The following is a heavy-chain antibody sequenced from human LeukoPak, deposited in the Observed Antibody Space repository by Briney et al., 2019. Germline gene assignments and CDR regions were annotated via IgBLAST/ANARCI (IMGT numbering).Heavy chain of an antibody. J-gene: IGHJ5*02. CDR1: GGSISSGSYY. V-gene: IGHV4-61*02. Sequence: SQTLSLTCTVSGGSISSGSYYWSWIRQPAGKGLEWIGRIYTSGSTNYNPSLKSRVTISVDTSKNQFSLKLSSVTAADTAVYYCARDRAAAGWFDPWGQGTLVTVSS. CDR3: ARDRAAAGWFDP. CDR2: IYTSGST. D-gene: IGHD6-13*01.